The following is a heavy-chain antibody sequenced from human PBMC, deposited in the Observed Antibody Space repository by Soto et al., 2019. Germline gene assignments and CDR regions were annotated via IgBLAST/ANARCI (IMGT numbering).Heavy chain of an antibody. D-gene: IGHD3-9*01. J-gene: IGHJ4*02. CDR2: INHRGST. CDR3: ARSEHDILTGYYN. V-gene: IGHV4-34*01. CDR1: VGSLSGYY. Sequence: SETLSLTCAFYVGSLSGYYWSCIRHPPGKWLEWIGEINHRGSTNYNPSLKSRVTISVDTSKNQFSLKMTSVTAADTAVYYCARSEHDILTGYYNLGQGTLVIVS.